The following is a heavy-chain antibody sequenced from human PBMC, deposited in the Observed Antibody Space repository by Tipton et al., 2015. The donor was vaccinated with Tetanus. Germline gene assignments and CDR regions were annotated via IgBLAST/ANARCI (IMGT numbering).Heavy chain of an antibody. Sequence: TLSLTCTVSGGSVSSGAYCWSWIRQHPGKGLESIGCISSRGSTYYNPSLTSRVSISVDTSKNQFSLKLTSVTAADTAIYYCARVPPLATVYFDYWGQGTLVTVSS. CDR2: ISSRGST. D-gene: IGHD5-24*01. CDR3: ARVPPLATVYFDY. CDR1: GGSVSSGAYC. J-gene: IGHJ4*02. V-gene: IGHV4-31*03.